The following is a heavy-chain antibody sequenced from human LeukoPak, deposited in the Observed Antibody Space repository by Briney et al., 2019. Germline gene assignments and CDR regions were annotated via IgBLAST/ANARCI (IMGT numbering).Heavy chain of an antibody. V-gene: IGHV3-7*01. Sequence: PGGSLRLSCAASGFTFNRYWMTWVRQAPGKGLEWVANIKQDGSEKYYVDSVKGRFTISRDNAKNSMYLQMNSLRAEDTAVYYCARDREGYQLPQMRSYFYMDVWGKGTTVTISS. D-gene: IGHD2-2*01. CDR1: GFTFNRYW. J-gene: IGHJ6*03. CDR3: ARDREGYQLPQMRSYFYMDV. CDR2: IKQDGSEK.